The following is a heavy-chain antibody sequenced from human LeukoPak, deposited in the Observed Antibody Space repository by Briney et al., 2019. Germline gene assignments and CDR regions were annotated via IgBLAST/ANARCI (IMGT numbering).Heavy chain of an antibody. V-gene: IGHV1-2*02. CDR3: ARYYYDSSGYYFHY. D-gene: IGHD3-22*01. CDR2: INPNSGGT. CDR1: GYTFTGYY. Sequence: GASVKVSCKASGYTFTGYYMHWVRQAPGQGLEWMGWINPNSGGTNYAQKFQGRVTMTRDTSISTAYMELSRLRSDDTAVYYCARYYYDSSGYYFHYWGQGTLVTVSS. J-gene: IGHJ4*02.